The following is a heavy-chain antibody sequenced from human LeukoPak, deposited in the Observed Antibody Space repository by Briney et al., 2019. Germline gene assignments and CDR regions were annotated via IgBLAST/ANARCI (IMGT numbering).Heavy chain of an antibody. V-gene: IGHV4-34*01. Sequence: SETLSLTCAAYGGSFSGYYWSWIRQPPGKGLEWIGEINHSGSTNYNPSLKSRVTISVDTSKNQFSLKLSSVTAADTAVYYCARGPLDVGRIAARRSGDYWGQGTLVTVSS. CDR2: INHSGST. J-gene: IGHJ4*02. D-gene: IGHD6-6*01. CDR3: ARGPLDVGRIAARRSGDY. CDR1: GGSFSGYY.